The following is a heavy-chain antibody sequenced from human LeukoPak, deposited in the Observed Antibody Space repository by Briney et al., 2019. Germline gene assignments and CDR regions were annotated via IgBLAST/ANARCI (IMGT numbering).Heavy chain of an antibody. V-gene: IGHV4-59*01. CDR2: IYYSGST. CDR3: ARDAYSSGALDY. CDR1: GSSISSYY. D-gene: IGHD6-19*01. Sequence: SSETLSLTCTVSGSSISSYYWSWIRQPPGKGLECIGYIYYSGSTNYNPSLKSRVTISVDTSKNQFSLKLSSVTAADTAVYYCARDAYSSGALDYWGQGTLVTVSS. J-gene: IGHJ4*02.